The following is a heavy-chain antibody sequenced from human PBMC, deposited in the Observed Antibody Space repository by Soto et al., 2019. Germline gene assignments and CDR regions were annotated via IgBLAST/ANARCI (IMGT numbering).Heavy chain of an antibody. V-gene: IGHV4-39*01. J-gene: IGHJ4*02. CDR1: GGSISSSSHH. CDR3: ARLHYSDRSIDY. Sequence: KSSETLSLTCSVSGGSISSSSHHWGWIRQPPGKGLEWIGSMSHSGSPYVNPSLKSRITISVDTPKNQFSLRLSSATAADTAVYYCARLHYSDRSIDYWGQGTLVTVSS. CDR2: MSHSGSP. D-gene: IGHD3-22*01.